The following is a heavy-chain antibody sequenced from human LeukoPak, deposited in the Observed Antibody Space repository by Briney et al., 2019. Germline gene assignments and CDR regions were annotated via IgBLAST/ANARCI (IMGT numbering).Heavy chain of an antibody. J-gene: IGHJ4*02. CDR3: ARYEEFSTGYSASSPRHYFDH. CDR2: IYYTGST. V-gene: IGHV4-59*01. CDR1: GGSINSYY. Sequence: SETLSLTCTVSGGSINSYYWSWIRQPPGKGLECTGHIYYTGSTYYKPSLESRVTISVDTAKNQISLKLSSVTAADTAVYYCARYEEFSTGYSASSPRHYFDHWGQGTPVTVSS. D-gene: IGHD3/OR15-3a*01.